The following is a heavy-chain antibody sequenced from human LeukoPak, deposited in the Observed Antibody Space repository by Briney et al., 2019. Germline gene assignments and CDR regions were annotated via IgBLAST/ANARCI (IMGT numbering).Heavy chain of an antibody. D-gene: IGHD2-2*01. J-gene: IGHJ4*02. Sequence: PSETLSLTCTVSGGSVSSDSYYWSWIRQPAGKGLEWIGRIYSSGSTNYNPSLKSRVTISVDRSKNQFSLKLSSVTAADTAVYYCAKMVKYCSGTSCYGGGFDYWGQGTLVTVSS. CDR2: IYSSGST. CDR3: AKMVKYCSGTSCYGGGFDY. V-gene: IGHV4-61*02. CDR1: GGSVSSDSYY.